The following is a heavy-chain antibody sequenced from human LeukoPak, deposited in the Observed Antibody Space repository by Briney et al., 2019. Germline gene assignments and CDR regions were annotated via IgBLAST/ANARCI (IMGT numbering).Heavy chain of an antibody. CDR3: ATPIFGVAPDV. V-gene: IGHV4-38-2*01. D-gene: IGHD3-3*01. Sequence: SETLSLTXAVSGYSISSGYYWGWIRQPPGKGLEWIGSIYHSGSTYYNPSLKSRVTISVDTSKNQFSLKLSSVTAADTAVYYCATPIFGVAPDVWGKGTTVTVSS. CDR1: GYSISSGYY. J-gene: IGHJ6*04. CDR2: IYHSGST.